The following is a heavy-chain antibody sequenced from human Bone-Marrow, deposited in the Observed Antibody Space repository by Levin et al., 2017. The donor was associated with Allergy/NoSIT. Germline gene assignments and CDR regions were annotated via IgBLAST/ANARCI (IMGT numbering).Heavy chain of an antibody. CDR3: ARDGHGDDVGDDAFEI. V-gene: IGHV4-31*03. J-gene: IGHJ3*02. CDR2: IYYIGNN. Sequence: TSETLSLTCTVSGGSIISGGYYWSWLRQYPGKGLEWIGYIYYIGNNYYNPSLKSRLTITVDTSKNQFSLKLTSVTAADTAVYYCARDGHGDDVGDDAFEIWCHGTMVTVSS. CDR1: GGSIISGGYY. D-gene: IGHD4-17*01.